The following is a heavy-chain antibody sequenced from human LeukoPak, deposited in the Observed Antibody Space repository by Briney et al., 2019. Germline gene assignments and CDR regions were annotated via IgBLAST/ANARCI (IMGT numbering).Heavy chain of an antibody. CDR3: AKQCGGGCSSDY. D-gene: IGHD2-21*01. CDR1: GFMFSRYA. V-gene: IGHV3-23*01. Sequence: GGSLRLSCAASGFMFSRYAMIWVRQTPGKGLEWVSAITETGAGTYYADSVKGRFTMSRDTSKNTLYLQMNSLRGEDTAVYYCAKQCGGGCSSDYWGQGTQVIVSS. J-gene: IGHJ4*02. CDR2: ITETGAGT.